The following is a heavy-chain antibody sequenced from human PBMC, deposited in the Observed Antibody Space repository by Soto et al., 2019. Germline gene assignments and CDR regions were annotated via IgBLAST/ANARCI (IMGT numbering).Heavy chain of an antibody. D-gene: IGHD2-15*01. J-gene: IGHJ6*02. CDR3: AKVGYCSGGSCYYYYYGMDV. Sequence: GGSLRLSCAASGFTFSSYAMSWVRQAPGKGLEWVSAISGSGGSTYYADSVKGRFTISRDNSKNTLYLQMNSLRAEDTAVYYCAKVGYCSGGSCYYYYYGMDVWGQGTTVTVSS. CDR2: ISGSGGST. CDR1: GFTFSSYA. V-gene: IGHV3-23*01.